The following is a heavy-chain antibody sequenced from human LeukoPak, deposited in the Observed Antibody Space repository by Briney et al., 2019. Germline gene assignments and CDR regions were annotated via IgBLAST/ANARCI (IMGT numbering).Heavy chain of an antibody. D-gene: IGHD5-18*01. CDR2: IYYSGST. Sequence: SETLSLTCTVSGGSISSSSYYWGWIRQPPGKGLEWIGSIYYSGSTYYNPSLKSRVTISVDTSKNQFSLKLSSVTAADTAVYYCARRRYSYGKLFDYWGQGTLVTVSS. CDR3: ARRRYSYGKLFDY. J-gene: IGHJ4*02. CDR1: GGSISSSSYY. V-gene: IGHV4-39*01.